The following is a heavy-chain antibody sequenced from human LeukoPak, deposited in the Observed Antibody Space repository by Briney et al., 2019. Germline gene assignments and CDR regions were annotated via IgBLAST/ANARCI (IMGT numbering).Heavy chain of an antibody. Sequence: GGSLRLSRAASGFTFDDYAMHWVRQAPGKGLEWVSGIGWNSGGIVYADSVKGRFTISRDNAKNSLYLQMNSLGAEDTALYYCVKVTAAGFFDPWGQGTLVTVSS. J-gene: IGHJ5*02. CDR3: VKVTAAGFFDP. V-gene: IGHV3-9*01. CDR2: IGWNSGGI. D-gene: IGHD6-13*01. CDR1: GFTFDDYA.